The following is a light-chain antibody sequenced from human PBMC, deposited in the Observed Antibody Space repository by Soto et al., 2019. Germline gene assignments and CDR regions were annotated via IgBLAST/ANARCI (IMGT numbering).Light chain of an antibody. J-gene: IGKJ2*01. CDR2: AAS. Sequence: DIQMTQSPSSLSASVGDRVTITCRASQSISTYLNWYQQKPGQAPKLLIYAASSLQGGVTSRFSGRGSGTRFSLTISSLQPEDFASYYCQQSYSSPYTFGQGTKLEI. V-gene: IGKV1-39*01. CDR1: QSISTY. CDR3: QQSYSSPYT.